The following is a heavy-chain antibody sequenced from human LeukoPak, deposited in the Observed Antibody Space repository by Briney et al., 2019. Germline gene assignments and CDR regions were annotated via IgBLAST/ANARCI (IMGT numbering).Heavy chain of an antibody. Sequence: ASVKVSCKASGYTFTGYYMHWLRQAPGQGLEWMGWINPNSGGTNYAQKFQGRVTMTRDTSISTAYMELSRLRSDDTAVYYCASTIFGVVITPGDYYYYMDVWGKGTTVTVSS. V-gene: IGHV1-2*02. D-gene: IGHD3-3*01. CDR3: ASTIFGVVITPGDYYYYMDV. J-gene: IGHJ6*03. CDR1: GYTFTGYY. CDR2: INPNSGGT.